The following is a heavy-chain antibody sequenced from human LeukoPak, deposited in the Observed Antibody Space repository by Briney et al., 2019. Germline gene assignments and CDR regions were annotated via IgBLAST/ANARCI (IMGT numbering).Heavy chain of an antibody. D-gene: IGHD2-2*01. V-gene: IGHV1-2*02. CDR1: GYTFTGYY. Sequence: ASVKVSCKASGYTFTGYYMHWVRQAPGQGLEWMGWINPNSGGTNYAQKFQGRVTMTRDTSISTAYMELSRLRSDDTAVYYCARGSDIVVVLGMAFDIWGQGTMVTVSS. J-gene: IGHJ3*02. CDR2: INPNSGGT. CDR3: ARGSDIVVVLGMAFDI.